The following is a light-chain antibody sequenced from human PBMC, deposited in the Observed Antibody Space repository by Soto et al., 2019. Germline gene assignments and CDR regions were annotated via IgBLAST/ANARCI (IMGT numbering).Light chain of an antibody. CDR2: EVS. V-gene: IGLV2-14*01. CDR1: SSDVGGYNY. Sequence: QSVLTQPASVSGSPGQSITISCTGTSSDVGGYNYVSWYQQHPGKAPKLMIYEVSNRPSGVSNRFSGSKSGNTASLTISGLQAEDEADYYCSSYTSSSTPPFGTGTK. CDR3: SSYTSSSTPP. J-gene: IGLJ1*01.